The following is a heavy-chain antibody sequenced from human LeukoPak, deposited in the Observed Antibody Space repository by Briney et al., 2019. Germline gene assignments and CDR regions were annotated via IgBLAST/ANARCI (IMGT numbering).Heavy chain of an antibody. Sequence: PGRSLRLSCAASGFTFSSYGMHWVRQAPGKGLEWVAVISYDGSNKYYADSVKGRFTISRDNSKNTLYLQMNSLRAEDTAVYYCAKDLRVDTAMAAPPRYFDYWGQGTLVTVSS. CDR2: ISYDGSNK. V-gene: IGHV3-30*18. CDR3: AKDLRVDTAMAAPPRYFDY. J-gene: IGHJ4*02. D-gene: IGHD5-18*01. CDR1: GFTFSSYG.